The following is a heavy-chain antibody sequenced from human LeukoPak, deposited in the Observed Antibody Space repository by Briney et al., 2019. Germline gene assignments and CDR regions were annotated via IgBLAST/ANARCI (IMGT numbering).Heavy chain of an antibody. J-gene: IGHJ4*02. CDR2: INTDGSST. CDR1: EFTFSNYW. Sequence: GGSLRLSCTTSEFTFSNYWMHWVRQVPGKGLVWVSRINTDGSSTTYADSVKGRFTISRDDAKSTLYLQMNSLRAEDTAVYYCISSSPSFDYWGQGTLVTVSS. CDR3: ISSSPSFDY. V-gene: IGHV3-74*01.